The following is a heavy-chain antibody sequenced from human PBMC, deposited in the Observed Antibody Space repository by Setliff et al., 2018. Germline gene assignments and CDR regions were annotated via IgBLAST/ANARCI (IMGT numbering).Heavy chain of an antibody. Sequence: SETLSLTCTVSSGSISSDNYYWGWIRQPPGKGLEWIGTLSYNGNAYYTPSLKSRVTISIDTSKNQFSLKLSSVTAADTAVYYCARHTTAMSTIISYFDYWGQGTLVTVSS. CDR2: LSYNGNA. J-gene: IGHJ4*02. V-gene: IGHV4-39*01. CDR3: ARHTTAMSTIISYFDY. CDR1: SGSISSDNYY. D-gene: IGHD5-18*01.